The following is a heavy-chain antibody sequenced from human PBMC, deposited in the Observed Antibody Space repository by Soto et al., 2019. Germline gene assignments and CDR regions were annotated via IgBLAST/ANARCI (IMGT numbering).Heavy chain of an antibody. D-gene: IGHD6-19*01. CDR2: IDPSDSYT. V-gene: IGHV5-10-1*01. CDR3: AKDYGAPNFFGGRSSGWYPYFDY. CDR1: GYSFTSHW. Sequence: GESLKISCKGSGYSFTSHWISWVRQMPGKGLEWMGRIDPSDSYTNYSPSFQGHVTISADKSISTAYLQWSSLKASDTAVYYCAKDYGAPNFFGGRSSGWYPYFDYWGQGTLVTVSS. J-gene: IGHJ4*02.